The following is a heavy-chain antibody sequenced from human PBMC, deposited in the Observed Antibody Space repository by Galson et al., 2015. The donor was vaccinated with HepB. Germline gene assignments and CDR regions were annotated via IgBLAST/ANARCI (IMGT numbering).Heavy chain of an antibody. J-gene: IGHJ3*02. CDR1: GFTFSNAW. V-gene: IGHV3-15*07. CDR3: TTDLYYYDSSGYYYSRYLAFDI. D-gene: IGHD3-22*01. CDR2: IKSKTDGGTT. Sequence: SLRLSCAASGFTFSNAWMNWVRQAPGKGLEWVGRIKSKTDGGTTDYAAPVKGRFTISRDDSKNTLYLQMNSLKTEDTAVYYCTTDLYYYDSSGYYYSRYLAFDIWGQGTMVTVSS.